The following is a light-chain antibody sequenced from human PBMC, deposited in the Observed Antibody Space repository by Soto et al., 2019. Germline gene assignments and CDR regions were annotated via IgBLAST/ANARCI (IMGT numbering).Light chain of an antibody. CDR1: SRDVGAYSS. Sequence: LAQPASVSGSPGQSITISCTGTSRDVGAYSSVSWYQQHPGKAPKLMIFEVSNRPSGVSNRFSGSKSGNTASLAISGLQAEDEADYYCNSYTSNNSRVFGTGTKVTVL. CDR2: EVS. CDR3: NSYTSNNSRV. J-gene: IGLJ1*01. V-gene: IGLV2-14*01.